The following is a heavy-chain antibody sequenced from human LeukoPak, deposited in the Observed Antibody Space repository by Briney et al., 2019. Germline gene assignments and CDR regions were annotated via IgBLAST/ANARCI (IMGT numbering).Heavy chain of an antibody. Sequence: GGSLRLSCEASGFTFTNYAMTWVRQTPGKGMEWLSYISNSGTTAIYADSVKGRFSVSRDNSNNVVFLQMSNLRADDSAVYYCAKRLTLGVFDVWGQGTVVAVSS. CDR2: ISNSGTTA. CDR1: GFTFTNYA. D-gene: IGHD3-16*01. CDR3: AKRLTLGVFDV. V-gene: IGHV3-23*01. J-gene: IGHJ3*01.